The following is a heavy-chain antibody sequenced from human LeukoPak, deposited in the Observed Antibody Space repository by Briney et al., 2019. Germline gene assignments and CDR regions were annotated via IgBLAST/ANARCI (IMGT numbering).Heavy chain of an antibody. CDR1: GGSISSSSYY. CDR3: ARREGYYYGSGNAFDI. J-gene: IGHJ3*02. CDR2: IYYSGST. Sequence: PSETLSLTCTVSGGSISSSSYYWGWIRQPPGQGLVWLGSIYYSGSTYYNPSLKSRVTISVDTSKNQFSLKLSSVTAADTAVYYCARREGYYYGSGNAFDIWGQGTMVTVSS. D-gene: IGHD3-10*01. V-gene: IGHV4-39*01.